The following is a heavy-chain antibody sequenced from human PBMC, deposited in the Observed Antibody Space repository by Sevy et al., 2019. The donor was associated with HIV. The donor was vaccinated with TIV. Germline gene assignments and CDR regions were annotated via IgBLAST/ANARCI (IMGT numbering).Heavy chain of an antibody. Sequence: GSLRLSCAASGFTFSSYWMHWVRQAPGKRLVWVSRINSDGSSTNYADSVKGRFTISRDNAKNTLYLQMNSLRAEDTAVYYCAREYSGTYYYLDYLGQGTMVTVSS. CDR3: AREYSGTYYYLDY. CDR2: INSDGSST. J-gene: IGHJ4*02. D-gene: IGHD1-26*01. V-gene: IGHV3-74*01. CDR1: GFTFSSYW.